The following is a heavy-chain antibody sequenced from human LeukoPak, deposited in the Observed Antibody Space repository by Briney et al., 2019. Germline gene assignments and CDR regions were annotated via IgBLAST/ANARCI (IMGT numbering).Heavy chain of an antibody. CDR1: GGSISSYY. J-gene: IGHJ6*02. V-gene: IGHV4-59*08. CDR2: IYYNGST. CDR3: ARHSPRYYYYYGMDV. Sequence: SETLSLTCTVSGGSISSYYWSWIRQPPGKGLEWIGYIYYNGSTNYNPSLKSRVTISVDTSKNQFSLKLSSVTAADTAVYYCARHSPRYYYYYGMDVWGQGTTVTVSS.